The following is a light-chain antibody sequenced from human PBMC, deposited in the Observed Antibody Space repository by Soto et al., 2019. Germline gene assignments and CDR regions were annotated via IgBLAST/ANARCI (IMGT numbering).Light chain of an antibody. J-gene: IGKJ2*01. CDR2: GAS. CDR1: QSVSSNY. V-gene: IGKV3-20*01. CDR3: QQYANSPFT. Sequence: EIVLTQSPGTLPLSPGERATLSCRASQSVSSNYLVWYQQKPGQAPRPLIYGASSRATGIPDRFSGSGSGTAFTLTISRLEPEDFAVYYCQQYANSPFTFGQGTQLEIK.